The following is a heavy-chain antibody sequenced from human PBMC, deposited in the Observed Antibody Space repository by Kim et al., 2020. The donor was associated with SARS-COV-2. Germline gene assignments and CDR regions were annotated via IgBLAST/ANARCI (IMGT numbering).Heavy chain of an antibody. CDR3: ARDNLGYCSGGSCPLDY. J-gene: IGHJ4*02. Sequence: VKGRFTIARDNAKNSLYLQMNSLRAEDTAVYYCARDNLGYCSGGSCPLDYWGQGTLVTVSS. V-gene: IGHV3-11*05. D-gene: IGHD2-15*01.